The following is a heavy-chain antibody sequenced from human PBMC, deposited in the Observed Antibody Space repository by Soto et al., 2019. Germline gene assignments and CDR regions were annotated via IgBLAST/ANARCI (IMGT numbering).Heavy chain of an antibody. CDR1: GYTFTSYD. D-gene: IGHD2-8*01. V-gene: IGHV1-8*01. Sequence: EASVKVSCKASGYTFTSYDINWVRQATGQGLEWMGWMNPNSGNTGYAQKFQGRVTMTRNTSISTAYMELSGLRSEDTAVYYCARFRLYCTNGVCYPYYYYGMDVWGQGTTVTVSS. J-gene: IGHJ6*02. CDR2: MNPNSGNT. CDR3: ARFRLYCTNGVCYPYYYYGMDV.